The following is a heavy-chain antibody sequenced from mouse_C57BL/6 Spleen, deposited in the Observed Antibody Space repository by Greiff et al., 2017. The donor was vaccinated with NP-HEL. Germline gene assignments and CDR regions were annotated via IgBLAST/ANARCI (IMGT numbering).Heavy chain of an antibody. J-gene: IGHJ2*01. V-gene: IGHV1-74*01. CDR1: FSPFPLSF. Sequence: QPQQPGAALVTPFSPSPLSFPSSFSPFPLSFLPFFPPLPFHCLAFILRIHPSDSDTNYNQNFKGKATLTVDKSSSTAYMQLSSLTSEDSAVYYCAIGGVDYWGQGTTLTVSS. CDR2: IHPSDSDT. CDR3: AIGGVDY.